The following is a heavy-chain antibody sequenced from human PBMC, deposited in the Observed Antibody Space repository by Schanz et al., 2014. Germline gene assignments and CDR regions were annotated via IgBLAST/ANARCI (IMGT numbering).Heavy chain of an antibody. J-gene: IGHJ2*01. Sequence: QVQLQQWGAGLVKPSQTLSLTCTVSGGSIRSGTYYWSWIRQPAGKALEWVGRVFPNGITNYNPSPKSRATISLATSKNRFPLTLTSRTAADTAVYYCARDTTWRLDLWGRGTLVTVSS. CDR3: ARDTTWRLDL. CDR1: GGSIRSGTYY. V-gene: IGHV4-61*02. CDR2: VFPNGIT. D-gene: IGHD1-1*01.